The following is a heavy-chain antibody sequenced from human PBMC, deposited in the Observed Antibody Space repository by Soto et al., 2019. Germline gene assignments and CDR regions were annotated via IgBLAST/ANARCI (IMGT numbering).Heavy chain of an antibody. D-gene: IGHD2-8*01. CDR2: ISGSGTNT. J-gene: IGHJ6*03. CDR3: AREYPGGFVINGRHHMDV. CDR1: GFTFNIYV. Sequence: PGGSLRLSCAVSGFTFNIYVIRCVRQATGKGLEWVSAISGSGTNTYYTDSVKGRFTISRDNSNNTLYQEMNSLRAEDTSVYYCAREYPGGFVINGRHHMDVWGKGTTVTVSS. V-gene: IGHV3-23*01.